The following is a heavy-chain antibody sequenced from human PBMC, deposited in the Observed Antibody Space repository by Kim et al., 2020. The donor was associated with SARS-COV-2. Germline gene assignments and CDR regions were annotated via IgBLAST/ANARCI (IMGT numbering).Heavy chain of an antibody. V-gene: IGHV3-48*01. J-gene: IGHJ3*01. CDR1: GFRFSVYS. CDR3: ARSVEGSFDF. CDR2: ITSDRQRI. Sequence: GGSLRLSCAASGFRFSVYSLNCVRKAPGKGLEWVSYITSDRQRIYYADSVKGRFTISRDNDGNLLYLQMNSLRVEDTAIYYCARSVEGSFDFWGQGTKVTVSS.